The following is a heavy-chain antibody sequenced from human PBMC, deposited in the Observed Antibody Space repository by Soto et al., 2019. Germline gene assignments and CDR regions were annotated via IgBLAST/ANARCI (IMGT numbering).Heavy chain of an antibody. J-gene: IGHJ5*02. CDR2: IYYSGNT. CDR3: ARASVLAYYCEHQNPYWFDP. CDR1: GGSVGSGSYY. D-gene: IGHD4-17*01. Sequence: PSETLSLTCTVSGGSVGSGSYYWSWIRQPLGKGLEWIGYIYYSGNTDYNPSLRGRATISVDKAKNHFSMQLTSVTSADTAIYYCARASVLAYYCEHQNPYWFDPWGQGTLVTVSS. V-gene: IGHV4-61*03.